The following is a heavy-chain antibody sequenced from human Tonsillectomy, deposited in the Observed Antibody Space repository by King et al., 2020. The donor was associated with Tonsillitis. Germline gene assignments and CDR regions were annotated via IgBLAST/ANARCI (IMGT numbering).Heavy chain of an antibody. V-gene: IGHV3-7*01. J-gene: IGHJ2*01. CDR3: VGPYWYFDL. CDR1: GLTFSRDW. D-gene: IGHD3-16*01. CDR2: IKQDGIEK. Sequence: VQLVESGGGLVQPGGSLRLSCEASGLTFSRDWMSWVRQAPGKGVECVANIKQDGIEKYYVDSVKGRVTISRDNAKNSLYLQMNSLRAEDTAVYYCVGPYWYFDLWRRGTLVTVSS.